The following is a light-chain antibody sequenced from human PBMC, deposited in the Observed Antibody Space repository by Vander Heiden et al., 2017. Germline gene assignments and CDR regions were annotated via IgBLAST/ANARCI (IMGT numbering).Light chain of an antibody. CDR1: ALPKPY. Sequence: SSALTQPPSVSVPPGHTARLTPSGDALPKPYAYWYQQKPGQPPLLVIYKDTERPSGIPGRFSGSSSGTTVTLTIGGVHAEDEADYYCQSTDISGAAVLFGGGTKLTVL. V-gene: IGLV3-25*03. J-gene: IGLJ2*01. CDR2: KDT. CDR3: QSTDISGAAVL.